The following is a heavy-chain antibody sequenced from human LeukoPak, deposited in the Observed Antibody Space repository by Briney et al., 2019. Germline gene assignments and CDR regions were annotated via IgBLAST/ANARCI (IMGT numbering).Heavy chain of an antibody. J-gene: IGHJ6*03. CDR2: IKQDGSEK. V-gene: IGHV3-7*01. CDR1: GFTFSSYW. Sequence: GGSLRLSCAASGFTFSSYWMSWVRQAPGQGLEWVANIKQDGSEKYYVDSVKGRFTISRDNAKNSLYLQMNSLRAEDTAVYYCARETRTYYYYMDVWGKGTTVTVSS. D-gene: IGHD1-14*01. CDR3: ARETRTYYYYMDV.